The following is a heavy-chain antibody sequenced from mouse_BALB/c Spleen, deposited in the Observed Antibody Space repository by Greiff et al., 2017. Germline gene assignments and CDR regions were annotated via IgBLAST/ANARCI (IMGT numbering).Heavy chain of an antibody. CDR3: ARRFGNLYYFDY. Sequence: QVQLKESGAELAKPGASVKMSCKASGYTFTSYWMHWVKQRPGQGLEWIGYINPSTGYTEYNQKFKDKATLTADKSSSTAYMQLSSLTSEDSAVYYCARRFGNLYYFDYWGQGSTLTVSS. CDR1: GYTFTSYW. V-gene: IGHV1-7*01. CDR2: INPSTGYT. D-gene: IGHD2-1*01. J-gene: IGHJ2*01.